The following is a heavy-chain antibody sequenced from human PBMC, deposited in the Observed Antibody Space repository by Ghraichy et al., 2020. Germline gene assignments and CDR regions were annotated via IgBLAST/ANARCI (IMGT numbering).Heavy chain of an antibody. CDR3: ARGGGYYDNYEYPPLNWFFDL. CDR1: GGSISSYY. J-gene: IGHJ2*01. Sequence: SETLSLTCTVSGGSISSYYWSWIRQPAGKGLEWIGRIYNSGSTSYNPSLKSRVTMSVDMSKDQFSLKLSSVTAADTAVYYCARGGGYYDNYEYPPLNWFFDLWGRGTLVSVTS. V-gene: IGHV4-4*07. CDR2: IYNSGST. D-gene: IGHD3-22*01.